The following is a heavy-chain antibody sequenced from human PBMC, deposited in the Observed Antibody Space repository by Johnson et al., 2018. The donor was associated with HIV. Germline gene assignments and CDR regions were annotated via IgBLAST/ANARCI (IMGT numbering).Heavy chain of an antibody. J-gene: IGHJ3*02. V-gene: IGHV3-23*04. CDR2: ISGSDHST. Sequence: VQLVESGGGLVQPGGSLRLSCGASAFTFSSNDMKWVRQAPGKGLEWVSPISGSDHSTYYADSVRGRFTISRDNSKNTLYLQMNSLRAEDTAVYYCAKDRTGFDAFDIWGQGTMVTVSS. CDR3: AKDRTGFDAFDI. CDR1: AFTFSSND. D-gene: IGHD1-1*01.